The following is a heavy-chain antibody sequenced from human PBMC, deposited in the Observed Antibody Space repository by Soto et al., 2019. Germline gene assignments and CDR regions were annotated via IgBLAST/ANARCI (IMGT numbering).Heavy chain of an antibody. CDR2: IYCSGRT. CDR3: ARGYCSSTICYIWDNWFDP. V-gene: IGHV4-59*01. CDR1: GGSISSYY. D-gene: IGHD2-2*02. J-gene: IGHJ5*02. Sequence: SETLSLTCTVSGGSISSYYWSWIRQPPGKGLEWIGYIYCSGRTNYNPSLKSRVTISVDTSKNQFSLKLSSVTAADTAMYYCARGYCSSTICYIWDNWFDPWGQGTLVTVSS.